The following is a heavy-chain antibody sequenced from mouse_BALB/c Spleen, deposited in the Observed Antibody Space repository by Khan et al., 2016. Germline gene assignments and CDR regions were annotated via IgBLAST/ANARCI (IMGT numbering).Heavy chain of an antibody. V-gene: IGHV1-7*01. CDR1: GYTFTDYW. D-gene: IGHD1-1*01. CDR3: ARWSYYYGSSYGWFAD. J-gene: IGHJ3*01. CDR2: INPNTGYT. Sequence: QVQLQQEGAELAKPGASVKMSCKASGYTFTDYWMHWVKQRPGQGLEWIGYINPNTGYTEYNQKFKDKATLTADKSSSTAYMQLSSLTSEDSAVYYCARWSYYYGSSYGWFADGGQGTLVTVSA.